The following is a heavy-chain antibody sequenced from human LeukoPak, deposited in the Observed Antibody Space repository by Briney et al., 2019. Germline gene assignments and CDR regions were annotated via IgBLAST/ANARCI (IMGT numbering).Heavy chain of an antibody. J-gene: IGHJ4*02. D-gene: IGHD2-2*02. V-gene: IGHV1-18*01. CDR1: GYTFTSYG. CDR3: ARERVDCSSTSCYTPYIPLDY. Sequence: ASVKVSCKASGYTFTSYGICWVRQAPGQGLEWMGWISAYNGNTNYAQKLQGRVTMTTDTSTSTAYMELRSLRSDDTAVYYCARERVDCSSTSCYTPYIPLDYWGQGTLVTVSS. CDR2: ISAYNGNT.